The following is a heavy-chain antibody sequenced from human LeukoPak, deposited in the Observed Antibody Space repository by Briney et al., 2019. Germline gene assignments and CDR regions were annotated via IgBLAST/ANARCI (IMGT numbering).Heavy chain of an antibody. CDR1: GFSFSRYA. CDR2: ISSNGGST. D-gene: IGHD1-26*01. Sequence: GGSLRLSCSASGFSFSRYAMHWVRQAPGKGLEYVSGISSNGGSTHYADSVKGRFTISRDNSKNTLYLQMSSLRAEDTAVYYCARAVNSASKSDYWGQGTLVTVSS. J-gene: IGHJ4*02. CDR3: ARAVNSASKSDY. V-gene: IGHV3-64D*06.